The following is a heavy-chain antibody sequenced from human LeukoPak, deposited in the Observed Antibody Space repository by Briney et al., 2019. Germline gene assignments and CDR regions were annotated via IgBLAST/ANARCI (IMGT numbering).Heavy chain of an antibody. CDR1: GFTFNNYA. Sequence: GGSLRVSCAASGFTFNNYAMSWVRQAPGKGLEWVSAISASSGTTYYADSVKGRFTISRDNSENTLFLQMNSLRAEDTAVYYCAKEPREYCSSTSCPNWFDSWGQGTLVTVSS. D-gene: IGHD2-2*01. CDR2: ISASSGTT. CDR3: AKEPREYCSSTSCPNWFDS. V-gene: IGHV3-23*01. J-gene: IGHJ5*01.